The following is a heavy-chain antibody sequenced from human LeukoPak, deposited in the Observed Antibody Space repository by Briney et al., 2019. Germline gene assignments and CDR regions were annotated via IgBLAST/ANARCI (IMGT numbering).Heavy chain of an antibody. J-gene: IGHJ5*02. CDR2: INPSGGST. V-gene: IGHV1-46*01. D-gene: IGHD6-13*01. CDR1: GYTFTSYY. Sequence: GASVKVSCKASGYTFTSYYMHWVRQAPGQGLEWMGIINPSGGSTSYAQKFQGRVTMTRDTSTSTVYMELSSLRSEDTAVYYCARNGVPYSSSWYSYNWFDPWGQGTLVTVSS. CDR3: ARNGVPYSSSWYSYNWFDP.